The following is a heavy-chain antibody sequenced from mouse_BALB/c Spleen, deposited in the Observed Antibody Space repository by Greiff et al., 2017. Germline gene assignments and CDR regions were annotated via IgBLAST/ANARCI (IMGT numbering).Heavy chain of an antibody. V-gene: IGHV1-54*03. CDR2: INPGSGGT. CDR1: GYAFTNYL. J-gene: IGHJ4*01. Sequence: VQLQQSGAELVRPGTSVKVSCKASGYAFTNYLIEWVKQRPGQGLEWIGVINPGSGGTNYNEKFKGKATLTADKSSSTAYMQLSSLTSDDSAVYFCARSGTTVSYAMDYWGQGTSVTVSS. CDR3: ARSGTTVSYAMDY. D-gene: IGHD1-1*01.